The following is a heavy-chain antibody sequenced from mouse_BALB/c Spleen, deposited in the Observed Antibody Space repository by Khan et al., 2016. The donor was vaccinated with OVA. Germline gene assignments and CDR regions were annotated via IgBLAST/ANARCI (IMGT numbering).Heavy chain of an antibody. D-gene: IGHD1-2*01. J-gene: IGHJ4*01. CDR2: ISHSGST. V-gene: IGHV3-2*02. Sequence: EVQLQESGPGLVKPSQSLSLTCTATGYSITTNYVRDLIRQFQGNKLECMGYISHSGSTSYNPSLKSRTSITRDTSKNQSFLQLNSVTTEDTATYYDTGKNYCGCAVDYWGQGTSVTVSS. CDR1: GYSITTNYV. CDR3: TGKNYCGCAVDY.